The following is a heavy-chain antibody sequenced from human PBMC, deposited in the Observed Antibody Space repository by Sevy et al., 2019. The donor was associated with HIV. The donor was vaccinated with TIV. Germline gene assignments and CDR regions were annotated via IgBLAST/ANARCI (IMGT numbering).Heavy chain of an antibody. CDR3: ATGGDSSSWFRPFDY. J-gene: IGHJ4*02. Sequence: GGSLRLSCAASGFTFSTYAMHWVRQAPGMGLERVAVISNDENKKYYADSVKGRFTISRDNSKNTLYLQMSSLRAEDTAVYYCATGGDSSSWFRPFDYWDQGTLVTVSS. V-gene: IGHV3-30*03. CDR1: GFTFSTYA. D-gene: IGHD6-13*01. CDR2: ISNDENKK.